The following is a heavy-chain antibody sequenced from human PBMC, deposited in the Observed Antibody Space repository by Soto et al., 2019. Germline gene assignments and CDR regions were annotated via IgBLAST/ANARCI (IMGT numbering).Heavy chain of an antibody. CDR2: ISYSGST. CDR3: ARHTYGDYDRWFDS. J-gene: IGHJ5*01. V-gene: IGHV4-59*08. D-gene: IGHD4-17*01. CDR1: GVSISRSY. Sequence: PSETVSFTCTVSGVSISRSYWSWIRQPPGKGLEWIGYISYSGSTNYNPSLKSRVTISIDTSKNQFFLKLTSVTAADTAVYYCARHTYGDYDRWFDSWGQGTLVTVSS.